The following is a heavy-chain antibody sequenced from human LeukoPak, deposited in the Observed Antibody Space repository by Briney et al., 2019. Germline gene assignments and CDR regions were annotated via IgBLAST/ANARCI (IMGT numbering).Heavy chain of an antibody. Sequence: GGSLRLSCAASGFTFSSYDMHWIRQAPGKGLEWVAYISYGGGNKYYADSVKGRFTISRDNSKNTLYLQMNSLRAEDTAVYYCARDGVWFGESPGEYYYYYGMDVWGQGTTVTVSS. V-gene: IGHV3-30*04. CDR2: ISYGGGNK. CDR1: GFTFSSYD. J-gene: IGHJ6*02. CDR3: ARDGVWFGESPGEYYYYYGMDV. D-gene: IGHD3-10*01.